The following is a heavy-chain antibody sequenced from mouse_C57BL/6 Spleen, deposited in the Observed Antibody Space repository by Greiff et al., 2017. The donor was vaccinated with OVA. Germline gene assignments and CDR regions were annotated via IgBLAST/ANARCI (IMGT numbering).Heavy chain of an antibody. CDR3: ARGVYYGSSPAWFAY. D-gene: IGHD1-1*01. Sequence: VQLQQSGPGLVKPSQSLSLTCSVTGYSITSGYYWNWIRQFPGNKLEWMGYISYDGSNNYNPSLKNRISITRDTSKNQFFLKLNSVTTEDTATYYCARGVYYGSSPAWFAYWGQGTLVTVSA. J-gene: IGHJ3*01. CDR1: GYSITSGYY. V-gene: IGHV3-6*01. CDR2: ISYDGSN.